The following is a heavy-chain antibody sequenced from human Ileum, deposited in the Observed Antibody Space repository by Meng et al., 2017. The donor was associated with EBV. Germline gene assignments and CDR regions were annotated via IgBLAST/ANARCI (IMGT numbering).Heavy chain of an antibody. Sequence: QVHVVESXXXXXQXXTXXRRCCSTSGLNFTNFGFHWVRQAPGKGLEWVAVISFDEKNIHYADSVKGRFTISRDISKSTLYLQMNSLKVEDTAVYFCAKLFGGCDGDNCHLDSWGQGTLVTVSS. D-gene: IGHD2-21*01. V-gene: IGHV3-30*18. J-gene: IGHJ4*02. CDR3: AKLFGGCDGDNCHLDS. CDR1: GLNFTNFG. CDR2: ISFDEKNI.